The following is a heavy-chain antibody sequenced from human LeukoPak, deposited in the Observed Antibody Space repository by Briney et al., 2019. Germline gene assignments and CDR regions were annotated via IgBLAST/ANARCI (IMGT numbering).Heavy chain of an antibody. CDR1: GYTFTGYY. D-gene: IGHD6-6*01. Sequence: ASVKVSCKASGYTFTGYYMHWVRQAPGQGLEWMGWINPNSGGTNYAQKFQGRVTMTRDTSISTAYMELSRLRSDDTAVYYCARDRHIAARWWFDPWGQGTLVTVSS. CDR2: INPNSGGT. J-gene: IGHJ5*02. CDR3: ARDRHIAARWWFDP. V-gene: IGHV1-2*02.